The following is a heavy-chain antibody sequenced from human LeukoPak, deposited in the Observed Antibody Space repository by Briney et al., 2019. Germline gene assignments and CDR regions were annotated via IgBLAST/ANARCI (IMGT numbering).Heavy chain of an antibody. V-gene: IGHV4-34*01. D-gene: IGHD1-7*01. Sequence: SETLSLTCAVYGGSFSGYYWSWIRQPPGKGLEWIGEINHSGSTNYNPSLKTRLTMSLDTSKNQFSLKLSSVTAADTAMYYCARIITGTTTAFDIWGQGTMVTVSS. CDR1: GGSFSGYY. J-gene: IGHJ3*02. CDR3: ARIITGTTTAFDI. CDR2: INHSGST.